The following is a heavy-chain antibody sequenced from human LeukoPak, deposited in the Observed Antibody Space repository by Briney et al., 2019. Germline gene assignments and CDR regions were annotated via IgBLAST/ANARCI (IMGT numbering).Heavy chain of an antibody. Sequence: SETLSLTCTVSGYSISSGYYWGWIRQPPGKGLEWIGSIYYSGSTNYNPSLKSRVTISVDTSKNQFSLKLSSVTAADTAVYYCARAGPGWFGESYYYMDVWGKGTTVTISS. J-gene: IGHJ6*03. CDR3: ARAGPGWFGESYYYMDV. CDR1: GYSISSGYY. D-gene: IGHD3-10*01. CDR2: IYYSGST. V-gene: IGHV4-38-2*02.